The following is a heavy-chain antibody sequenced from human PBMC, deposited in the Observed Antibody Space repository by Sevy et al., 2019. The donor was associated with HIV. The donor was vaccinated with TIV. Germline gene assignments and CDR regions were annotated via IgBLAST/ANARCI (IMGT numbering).Heavy chain of an antibody. Sequence: GGSLRLSCAASGFTFSNYYMTWLRQAPGEGLEWLATIREDGSEKFYVDSVKGRFTVSRDNAKNSLYLQMNRLRADDTAVYYCASAGVVIEKDAFDFWGQGTMVTVSS. CDR3: ASAGVVIEKDAFDF. CDR1: GFTFSNYY. D-gene: IGHD3-3*01. J-gene: IGHJ3*01. CDR2: IREDGSEK. V-gene: IGHV3-7*01.